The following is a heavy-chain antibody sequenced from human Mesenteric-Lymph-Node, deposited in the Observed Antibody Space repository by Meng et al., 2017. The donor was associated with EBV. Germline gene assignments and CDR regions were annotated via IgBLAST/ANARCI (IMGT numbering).Heavy chain of an antibody. CDR3: VRDPGIEWELLRYNWFDP. J-gene: IGHJ5*02. V-gene: IGHV1-18*01. D-gene: IGHD1-26*01. CDR1: GYSFPTYG. Sequence: QVQLVQSGAEVKKPGXSVTVACKASGYSFPTYGISWVRQAPGQGLEWLGWISTFNGDTKYAHKFQGRVTVTTDTSTATAYMELRSLTSDDAAVYYCVRDPGIEWELLRYNWFDPWGQGTLVTVSS. CDR2: ISTFNGDT.